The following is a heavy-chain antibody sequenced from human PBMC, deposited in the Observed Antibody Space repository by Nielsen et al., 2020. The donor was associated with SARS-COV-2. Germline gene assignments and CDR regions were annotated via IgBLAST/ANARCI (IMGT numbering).Heavy chain of an antibody. CDR1: GGSFSGYY. V-gene: IGHV4-34*01. D-gene: IGHD6-6*01. Sequence: SETLSLTCAVYGGSFSGYYWSWIRQPPGKGLEWIGDINHSGSTNYNPSLKSRVTISVDTSKNQFSLKLSSVTAADTAVYYCARVPRYGQLVFFDYWGQGTLVTVSS. J-gene: IGHJ4*02. CDR3: ARVPRYGQLVFFDY. CDR2: INHSGST.